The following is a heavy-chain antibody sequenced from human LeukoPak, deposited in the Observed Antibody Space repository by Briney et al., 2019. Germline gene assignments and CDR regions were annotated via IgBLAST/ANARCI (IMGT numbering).Heavy chain of an antibody. V-gene: IGHV3-30*18. Sequence: GGSLRLSCAASGFTFSSYDMYWVRQAPGKGLEWVSVISSDENNKYYADSVKGRFTISRDNSKNTLYLQMSSLRPEDTAVYYCAKEGRWLQLGGAFDIWGQGTMVTVSS. CDR3: AKEGRWLQLGGAFDI. CDR1: GFTFSSYD. CDR2: ISSDENNK. D-gene: IGHD5-24*01. J-gene: IGHJ3*02.